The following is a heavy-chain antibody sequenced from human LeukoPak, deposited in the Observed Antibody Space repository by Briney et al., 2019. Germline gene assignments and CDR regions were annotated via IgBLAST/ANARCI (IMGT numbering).Heavy chain of an antibody. CDR2: IYYSGST. CDR3: ARDAPYSSGWYGSGNWFDP. Sequence: SETLSLTCTVSGGSISSSSYYWGWIRQPPGKGLEWIGSIYYSGSTYYNPSLKSRVTISVDTSKNQFSLKLSSVTAADAAVYYCARDAPYSSGWYGSGNWFDPWGQGTLVTVSS. J-gene: IGHJ5*02. CDR1: GGSISSSSYY. V-gene: IGHV4-39*07. D-gene: IGHD6-19*01.